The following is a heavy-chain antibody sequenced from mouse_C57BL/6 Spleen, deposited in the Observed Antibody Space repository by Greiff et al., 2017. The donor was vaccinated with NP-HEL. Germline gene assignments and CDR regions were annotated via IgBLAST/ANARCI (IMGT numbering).Heavy chain of an antibody. D-gene: IGHD1-1*01. V-gene: IGHV5-9-1*02. CDR1: GFTFSSYA. J-gene: IGHJ2*01. CDR2: ISSGGDYI. Sequence: EVQLVESGEGLVKPGGSLKLSCAASGFTFSSYAMSWVRQTPEKRLEWVAYISSGGDYIYYADTVKGRFTISRDNARNTLYLQMSSLKSEDTAMYYWTRGNYGSSYLYFDYWGQGTTLTVSS. CDR3: TRGNYGSSYLYFDY.